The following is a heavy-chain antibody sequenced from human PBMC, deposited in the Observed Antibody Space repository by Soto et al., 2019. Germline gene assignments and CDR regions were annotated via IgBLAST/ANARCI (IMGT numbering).Heavy chain of an antibody. J-gene: IGHJ4*02. CDR3: VKGEYYYDSSGYYPFDY. CDR1: GFTFSSYA. Sequence: GGSLRLSCSASGFTFSSYAMHWVRQAPGKGLEYVSSISTNGGSTHYADSVKGRFTISRDNSKNTQYLQMSSLRADDTAVYYCVKGEYYYDSSGYYPFDYWGQGTLVTVSA. D-gene: IGHD3-22*01. CDR2: ISTNGGST. V-gene: IGHV3-64D*06.